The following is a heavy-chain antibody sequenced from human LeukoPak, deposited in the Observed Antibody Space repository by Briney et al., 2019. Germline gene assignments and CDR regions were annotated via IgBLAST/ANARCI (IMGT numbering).Heavy chain of an antibody. V-gene: IGHV3-53*01. CDR3: AREKRGDFDY. Sequence: GGSLRLSCAASGFTVSSYWMSWVRQAPGKGLEWGSFIYSDNTHYSDSVKGRFTISRDNSKNTLYLQVNSLRAEDTAVYYCAREKRGDFDYWGQGTLVTVSS. J-gene: IGHJ4*02. CDR1: GFTVSSYW. D-gene: IGHD3-10*01. CDR2: IYSDNT.